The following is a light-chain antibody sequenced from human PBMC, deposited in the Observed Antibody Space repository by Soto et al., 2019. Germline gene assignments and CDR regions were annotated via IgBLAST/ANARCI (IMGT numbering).Light chain of an antibody. Sequence: EIVLTQSPGTLSLSPGERATVSCRASQTVSSNLAWYQQRPGQAPRLLIYGASTRATGIPARFSGSGSGTEFTLTISSLHSEDFAVYYCQQYNNWPPWTFCQGTKVEIK. CDR3: QQYNNWPPWT. CDR2: GAS. J-gene: IGKJ1*01. CDR1: QTVSSN. V-gene: IGKV3-15*01.